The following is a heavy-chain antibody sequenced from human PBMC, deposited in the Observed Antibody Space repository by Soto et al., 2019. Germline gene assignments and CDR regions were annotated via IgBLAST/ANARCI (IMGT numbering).Heavy chain of an antibody. CDR2: LSFDGTSK. CDR1: GFTFSNYD. V-gene: IGHV3-30*18. CDR3: AKDFYTVRVPAAPRPHYFDF. Sequence: QVQLVESGGGVVQPGRSLRLSCAASGFTFSNYDMHWVRQPPGEGLEWVAVLSFDGTSKNYADSVKGRFTISRDNSKNTLFLQMNSLRTEDTAVYFCAKDFYTVRVPAAPRPHYFDFWGPGTLVTVSS. J-gene: IGHJ4*02. D-gene: IGHD2-2*01.